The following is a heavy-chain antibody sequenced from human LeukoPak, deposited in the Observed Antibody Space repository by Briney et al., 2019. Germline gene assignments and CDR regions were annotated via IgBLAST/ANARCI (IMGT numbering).Heavy chain of an antibody. CDR2: FDPEDGET. Sequence: ASVKVSCKASGYTLTELSMHWVRQAPGKGLEWMGGFDPEDGETIYAQKFQGRVTMTEDTSTDTAYMELSSLRSEDTAVYYCATGGRIATMYYYYGMDVWGQGTTVTVSS. CDR3: ATGGRIATMYYYYGMDV. CDR1: GYTLTELS. V-gene: IGHV1-24*01. J-gene: IGHJ6*02. D-gene: IGHD1-1*01.